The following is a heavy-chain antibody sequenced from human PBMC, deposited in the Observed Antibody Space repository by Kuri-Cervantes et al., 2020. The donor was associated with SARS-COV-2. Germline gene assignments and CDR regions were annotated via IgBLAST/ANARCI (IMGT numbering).Heavy chain of an antibody. V-gene: IGHV3-23*01. J-gene: IGHJ3*02. CDR1: GFTFSSYA. CDR2: ISGSGGST. D-gene: IGHD6-6*01. Sequence: GGSLRLSCAASGFTFSSYAMSWVRQAPGKGLEWASAISGSGGSTYYADSVKGRFAVSRDNSKNTLYLQMNSLRAEDTAVYYCAKEGGIAARHDAFDIWGQGTMVTVSS. CDR3: AKEGGIAARHDAFDI.